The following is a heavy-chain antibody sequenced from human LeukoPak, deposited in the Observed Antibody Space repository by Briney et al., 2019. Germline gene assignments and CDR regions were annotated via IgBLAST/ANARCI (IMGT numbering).Heavy chain of an antibody. CDR2: TYYRSRWYN. V-gene: IGHV6-1*01. Sequence: SQTLSLTCAISGDSVSSNSVAWNWIRQSPSRGLEWLGRTYYRSRWYNDYAVSVKSRITINPDTSKNQFSLQLNSVTPEDTAVYYCARSRGFYYYYAMDVWGQGTTVTVSS. J-gene: IGHJ6*02. D-gene: IGHD3-10*01. CDR1: GDSVSSNSVA. CDR3: ARSRGFYYYYAMDV.